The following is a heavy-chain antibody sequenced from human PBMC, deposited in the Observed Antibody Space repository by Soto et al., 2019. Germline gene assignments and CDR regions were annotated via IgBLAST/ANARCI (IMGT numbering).Heavy chain of an antibody. J-gene: IGHJ4*02. CDR3: AREVGGGRQYYFDS. CDR2: TNPSNGGT. Sequence: ASVKVSCKASGYTFTGYYIHWVRQAPGQGLEWMGWTNPSNGGTNYAQKFQGRVTMTRDTSLGIGYMELTTLRSDDTAVFYCAREVGGGRQYYFDSWGLGTLVTVSS. D-gene: IGHD3-16*01. V-gene: IGHV1-2*02. CDR1: GYTFTGYY.